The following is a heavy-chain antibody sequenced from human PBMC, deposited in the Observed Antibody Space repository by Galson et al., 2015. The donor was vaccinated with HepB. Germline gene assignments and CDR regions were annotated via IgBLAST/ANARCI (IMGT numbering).Heavy chain of an antibody. CDR1: GFTFSRYS. CDR2: ISSSSSYI. Sequence: LRLSCAASGFTFSRYSMNWVRQAPGKGLEWVSSISSSSSYIYYADSVRGRFTISRDNAKNSLYLQMNSLRAEDAAVYYCACKEIRDSSYGGVVSSAADGLDYWGQGTLVTVSS. CDR3: ACKEIRDSSYGGVVSSAADGLDY. V-gene: IGHV3-21*01. D-gene: IGHD3-16*01. J-gene: IGHJ4*02.